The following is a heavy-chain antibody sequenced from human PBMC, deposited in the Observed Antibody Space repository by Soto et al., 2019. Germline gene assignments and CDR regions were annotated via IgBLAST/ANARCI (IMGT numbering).Heavy chain of an antibody. CDR2: ISAYNGNT. D-gene: IGHD4-17*01. CDR3: ARERPGANFWATTVVTHRGADDAFDI. Sequence: ASVKVSCKASGYTFTSYGISWVRQAPGQGLEWMGWISAYNGNTNYAQKLQGRVTMTTDTSTSTAYMELRSLRSDDTAVYYCARERPGANFWATTVVTHRGADDAFDIWGQGTMVTVSS. J-gene: IGHJ3*02. V-gene: IGHV1-18*01. CDR1: GYTFTSYG.